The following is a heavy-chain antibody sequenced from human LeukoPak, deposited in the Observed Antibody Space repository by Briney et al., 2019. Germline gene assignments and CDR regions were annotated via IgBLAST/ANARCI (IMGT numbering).Heavy chain of an antibody. V-gene: IGHV4-39*07. CDR2: IYYSGST. D-gene: IGHD6-19*01. CDR1: GGSISSSSYY. Sequence: PSETLSLTCTVSGGSISSSSYYWGWIRQPPGKGLEWIGSIYYSGSTYYNPSLKSRVTISVDTSKNQFSLKLSSVTAADTAVYYCARTPEGGWPDYWGQGTLVTVSS. J-gene: IGHJ4*02. CDR3: ARTPEGGWPDY.